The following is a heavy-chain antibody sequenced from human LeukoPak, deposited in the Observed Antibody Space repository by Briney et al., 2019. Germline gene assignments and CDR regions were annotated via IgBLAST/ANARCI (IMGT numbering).Heavy chain of an antibody. J-gene: IGHJ4*02. CDR3: TRCGYTSSWYWWSDY. CDR2: IRIKAYGGTT. CDR1: GFTFGDYA. D-gene: IGHD6-13*01. V-gene: IGHV3-49*04. Sequence: QPGRSLRLSCTASGFTFGDYAMSWVRQAPGKGLEWVGFIRIKAYGGTTEYAASVKGRFTISRDDSKSIAYLQMNSLKSEDTAVYYCTRCGYTSSWYWWSDYWGQGTLVTVSS.